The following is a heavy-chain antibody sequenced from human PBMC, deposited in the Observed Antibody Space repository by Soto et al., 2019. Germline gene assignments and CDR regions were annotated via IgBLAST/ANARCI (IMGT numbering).Heavy chain of an antibody. D-gene: IGHD6-13*01. CDR1: GGSIGSSSYY. Sequence: PSETLSLTCTVSGGSIGSSSYYWGWIRQPPGKGLEWIGSIYYSGSTYYNPSLKSRVTISVDTSKNQFSLKLSSVTAADTAVYYCARQGILSLSSYSFDYRGQGTLVTVSS. CDR2: IYYSGST. V-gene: IGHV4-39*01. CDR3: ARQGILSLSSYSFDY. J-gene: IGHJ4*02.